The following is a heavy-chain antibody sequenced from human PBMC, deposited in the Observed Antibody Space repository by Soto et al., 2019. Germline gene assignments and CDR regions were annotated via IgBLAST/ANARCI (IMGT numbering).Heavy chain of an antibody. D-gene: IGHD3-10*01. V-gene: IGHV1-18*01. Sequence: QVQLIQSGGEVRKPGASVKVSCKASGYTLTIYGLTWVRQAPGQGLEWVGWISTHSGNANYAQKLQGRVTITIDTSTSTAYMELRSLTSDDTAVYYCASSREGVSGSYFDFWGQGTLVTVSS. CDR1: GYTLTIYG. CDR2: ISTHSGNA. CDR3: ASSREGVSGSYFDF. J-gene: IGHJ4*02.